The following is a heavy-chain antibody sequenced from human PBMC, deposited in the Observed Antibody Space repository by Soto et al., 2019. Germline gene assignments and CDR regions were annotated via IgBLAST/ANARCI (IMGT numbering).Heavy chain of an antibody. Sequence: QITLKESGPTLVRPTQTLTLTCTFSGFSLSTSGLGVGWIRQPPGKALEWLALIYWNDDKRYRPSLKARLTITKDTSKNQVVLTTPNIDPVDTATYYCAHRPSGWYLFDYWGQGTLVTVSS. CDR2: IYWNDDK. J-gene: IGHJ4*02. D-gene: IGHD6-19*01. CDR1: GFSLSTSGLG. CDR3: AHRPSGWYLFDY. V-gene: IGHV2-5*01.